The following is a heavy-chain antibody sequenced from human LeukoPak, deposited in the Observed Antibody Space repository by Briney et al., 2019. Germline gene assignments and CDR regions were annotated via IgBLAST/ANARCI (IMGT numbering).Heavy chain of an antibody. J-gene: IGHJ4*02. CDR1: GVPMSSHY. Sequence: SETLSLTCTVSGVPMSSHYWSWIRQPPGKGLEGSAYMYDSWSTKDKPSPKRRGTLSADTTKNQFSLRLRSVTAADTALYYCPTIKRGNIYGYFDFWGQGTLVTVSS. CDR2: MYDSWST. V-gene: IGHV4-59*11. CDR3: PTIKRGNIYGYFDF. D-gene: IGHD5-18*01.